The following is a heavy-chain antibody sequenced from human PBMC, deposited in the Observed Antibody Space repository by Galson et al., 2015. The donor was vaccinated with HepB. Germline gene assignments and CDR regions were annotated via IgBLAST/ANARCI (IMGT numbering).Heavy chain of an antibody. CDR3: TRVSGRSLERF. J-gene: IGHJ3*01. D-gene: IGHD1-1*01. CDR1: GFTFGDYA. Sequence: SLRLSCAASGFTFGDYAMSWFRQAPGKGLEWVGFIRSKAYGGTTEYAASVKGRFTISRDDSKSIACLQMNSLKTEDTAVYYCTRVSGRSLERFWGQGTMVTVSS. CDR2: IRSKAYGGTT. V-gene: IGHV3-49*03.